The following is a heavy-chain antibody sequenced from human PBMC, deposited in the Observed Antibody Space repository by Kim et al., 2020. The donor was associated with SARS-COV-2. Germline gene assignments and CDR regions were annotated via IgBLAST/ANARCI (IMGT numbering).Heavy chain of an antibody. CDR1: GFTFSSYA. Sequence: GGSLRLSCAASGFTFSSYAMSWVRQAPGKGLEWVSAISGSGGSTYYADSVKGRFTISRDNSKNTLYLQMNSLRAEDTAVYYCAKPQRRGLPEYYYYGMDVWGQGTTVTVSS. CDR3: AKPQRRGLPEYYYYGMDV. CDR2: ISGSGGST. V-gene: IGHV3-23*01. J-gene: IGHJ6*02. D-gene: IGHD1-26*01.